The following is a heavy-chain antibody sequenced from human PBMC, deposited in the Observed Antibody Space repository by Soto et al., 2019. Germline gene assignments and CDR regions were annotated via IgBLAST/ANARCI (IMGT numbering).Heavy chain of an antibody. Sequence: SETLSLTCSVSGGSISNSRFYWAWIRQPPGEGLEWIGSIYHTGNAYHNPSLKSRVTISVDTSKNQFSLKLTSVTAADAALYYCARXFFDSSDYTTNWFDPWGQGTLVTVS. D-gene: IGHD3-22*01. J-gene: IGHJ5*02. CDR1: GGSISNSRFY. V-gene: IGHV4-39*01. CDR2: IYHTGNA. CDR3: ARXFFDSSDYTTNWFDP.